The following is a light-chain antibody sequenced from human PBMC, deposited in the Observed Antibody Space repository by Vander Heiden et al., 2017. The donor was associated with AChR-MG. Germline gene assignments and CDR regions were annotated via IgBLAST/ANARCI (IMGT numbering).Light chain of an antibody. J-gene: IGLJ2*01. CDR1: NPNVGTNR. Sequence: QSVLTQPPSASGTPGQRVTISCYGSNPNVGTNRVDWYHQYPGTAPKLLIYSDNKRSAGVPERFSGSKSDTSASMAISRRHAEDEADYYCAAGDDSRNVVVFGGGTKLTVL. CDR2: SDN. V-gene: IGLV1-44*01. CDR3: AAGDDSRNVVV.